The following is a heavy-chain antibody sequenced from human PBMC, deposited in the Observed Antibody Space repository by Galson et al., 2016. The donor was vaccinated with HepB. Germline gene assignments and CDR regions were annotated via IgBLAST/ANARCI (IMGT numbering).Heavy chain of an antibody. Sequence: QSGAEVKKSGESLQISCKASGYTFITKWIGWVRQMPGKGLEWMGIIYPGDSETRYSPSFQGQVTFSADKSINTAYLQWSSLKASDTAMYYCATSGSYGDFDYWGQGTLVIVSS. CDR1: GYTFITKW. CDR3: ATSGSYGDFDY. D-gene: IGHD1-26*01. CDR2: IYPGDSET. J-gene: IGHJ4*02. V-gene: IGHV5-51*01.